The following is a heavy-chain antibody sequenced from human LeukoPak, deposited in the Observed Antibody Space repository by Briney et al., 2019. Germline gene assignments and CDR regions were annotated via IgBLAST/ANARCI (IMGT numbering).Heavy chain of an antibody. CDR3: ARGSFGEARGIVREYYYYYMDV. D-gene: IGHD2/OR15-2a*01. CDR1: GGTFSSYA. CDR2: IIPIFGTA. J-gene: IGHJ6*03. V-gene: IGHV1-69*05. Sequence: SVKVSCKASGGTFSSYAISWVRQAPGQGLEWMGGIIPIFGTANYAQKFQGRVTITTDESTSTAYMELSSLRSEDTAVYHCARGSFGEARGIVREYYYYYMDVWGKGTTVTVSS.